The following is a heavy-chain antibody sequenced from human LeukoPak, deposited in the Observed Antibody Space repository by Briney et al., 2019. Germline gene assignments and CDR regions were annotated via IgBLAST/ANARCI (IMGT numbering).Heavy chain of an antibody. CDR2: ISYDGSNK. CDR3: ARGGGSYYFDY. V-gene: IGHV3-30*03. Sequence: GGSLRLSCAASGFTFSSYGMHWVRQAPGKGLEWVAVISYDGSNKYYADSVKGRFTISRDNSKNTLYLQMNSLRAEDTAVYYCARGGGSYYFDYWGQGTLVTVSS. CDR1: GFTFSSYG. D-gene: IGHD1-26*01. J-gene: IGHJ4*02.